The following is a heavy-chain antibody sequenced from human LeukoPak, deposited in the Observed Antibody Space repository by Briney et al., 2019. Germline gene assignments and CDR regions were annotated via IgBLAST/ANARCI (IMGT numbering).Heavy chain of an antibody. J-gene: IGHJ4*02. CDR1: GFTFSSYS. D-gene: IGHD3-10*01. Sequence: GGSLRLSCAASGFTFSSYSMNWVRQAPGKGLEWVSYISSSSNIYYADSVKGRFTISRDNAKNSLYLQMNSLRAEDTAVYYCARLELWGQGTLVTVSS. V-gene: IGHV3-48*04. CDR2: ISSSSNI. CDR3: ARLEL.